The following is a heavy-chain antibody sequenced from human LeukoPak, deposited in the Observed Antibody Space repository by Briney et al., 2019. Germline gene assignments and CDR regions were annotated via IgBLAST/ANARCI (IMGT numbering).Heavy chain of an antibody. CDR3: ARTDYYDSSGYLYYFDY. J-gene: IGHJ4*02. CDR1: GFTFSDYY. V-gene: IGHV3-11*01. D-gene: IGHD3-22*01. Sequence: GGSLRLSCAASGFTFSDYYMSWIRQAPGKGLEWVSYISSSGSTIYYADSVKGRFTISSDNAKNSLYLQMNSLRDEDTAVYYCARTDYYDSSGYLYYFDYWGQGTLVTVSS. CDR2: ISSSGSTI.